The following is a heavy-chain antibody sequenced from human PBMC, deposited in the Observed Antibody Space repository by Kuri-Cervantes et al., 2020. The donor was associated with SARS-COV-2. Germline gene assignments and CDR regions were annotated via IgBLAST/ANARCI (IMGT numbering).Heavy chain of an antibody. J-gene: IGHJ5*02. V-gene: IGHV4-34*01. Sequence: SETLSLTCAVYGGSFSGYYWSWIRQPPGKGLEWIGEINHSGSTNYNPSLKSRVTISVDTSKNQFSLKLSSVTAADTAVYYCARSESMVRGVGWFDPWGQGTLVTVSS. CDR1: GGSFSGYY. CDR3: ARSESMVRGVGWFDP. CDR2: INHSGST. D-gene: IGHD3-10*01.